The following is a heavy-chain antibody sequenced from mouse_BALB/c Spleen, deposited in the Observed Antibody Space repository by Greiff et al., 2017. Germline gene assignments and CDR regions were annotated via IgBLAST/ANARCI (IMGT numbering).Heavy chain of an antibody. CDR2: INPNNGGT. V-gene: IGHV1-18*01. CDR3: ARNYGSNRHYYAMDY. CDR1: GYTFTDYN. D-gene: IGHD1-1*01. Sequence: EVQLQQSGPELVKPGASVKIPCKASGYTFTDYNMDWVKQSHGKSLEWIGDINPNNGGTIYNQKFKGKATLTVDKSSSTAYMELRSLTSEDTAVYYCARNYGSNRHYYAMDYWGQGTSVTVSS. J-gene: IGHJ4*01.